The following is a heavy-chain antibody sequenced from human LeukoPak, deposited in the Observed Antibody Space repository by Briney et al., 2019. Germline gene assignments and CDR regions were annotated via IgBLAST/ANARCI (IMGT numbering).Heavy chain of an antibody. CDR1: GFTFSSYG. V-gene: IGHV3-30*18. J-gene: IGHJ4*02. Sequence: GRSLRLSCAASGFTFSSYGMHWVRQAPGKGLEWVAVISYDGSNKYYADSVKGRFTISRDNSKNTLYLQMNSLRAEDTAVYYCAKADSNWGQGTLVTVSS. CDR2: ISYDGSNK. CDR3: AKADSN. D-gene: IGHD6-13*01.